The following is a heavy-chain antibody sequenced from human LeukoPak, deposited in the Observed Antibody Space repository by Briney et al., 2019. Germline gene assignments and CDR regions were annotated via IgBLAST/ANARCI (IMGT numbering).Heavy chain of an antibody. J-gene: IGHJ4*02. Sequence: QSGGSLRLSCAASGFSLSNYWMNWVRQAPGKGLEWVANIKQDGSEKNYVDSVKGRFTISRDNAKNSLILHMNGLRDEDTAVYYCARGVWAPFDSWGQGTLVSVSS. V-gene: IGHV3-7*01. D-gene: IGHD7-27*01. CDR2: IKQDGSEK. CDR1: GFSLSNYW. CDR3: ARGVWAPFDS.